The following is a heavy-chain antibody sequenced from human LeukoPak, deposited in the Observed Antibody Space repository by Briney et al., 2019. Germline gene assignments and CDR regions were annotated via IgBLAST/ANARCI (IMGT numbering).Heavy chain of an antibody. CDR1: GGSVSSSNHH. D-gene: IGHD6-13*01. CDR2: FFSTGRT. J-gene: IGHJ4*02. CDR3: ASNPGSSTSWYHFDN. Sequence: SETLSLTCNVSGGSVSSSNHHWAWIRQSPGMGLEWVGTFFSTGRTSQNPDPSLKGRVTSSVDTSRNQFSLQLRSLTAADTAIFYCASNPGSSTSWYHFDNWGQGTLVTVSS. V-gene: IGHV4-39*01.